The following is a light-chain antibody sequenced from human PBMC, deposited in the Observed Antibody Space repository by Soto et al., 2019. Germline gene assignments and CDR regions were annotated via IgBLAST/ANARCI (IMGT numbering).Light chain of an antibody. CDR1: QSVSNF. Sequence: EIVLTQSPATLSLSSGGRATLSRRASQSVSNFLAWYQQKPGQPPRLVIYDASIRAAGFPARFSGSGSGTDFTLTINNLEPEDFAVYFCQQRSSWPLSFGGGTKVDIK. CDR2: DAS. J-gene: IGKJ4*01. CDR3: QQRSSWPLS. V-gene: IGKV3-11*01.